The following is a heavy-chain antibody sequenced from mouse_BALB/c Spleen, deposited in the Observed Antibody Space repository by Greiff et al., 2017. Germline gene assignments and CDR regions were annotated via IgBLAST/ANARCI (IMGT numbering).Heavy chain of an antibody. D-gene: IGHD2-1*01. Sequence: EVKLLESGPGLVKPSQSLSLTCTVTGYSITSDYAWNWIRQFPGNKLEWMGYISYSGSTSYNPSLKSRISITRDTSKNQFFLQLNSVTTEDTATYYCARNYGNYGPFAYWGQGTLVTVSA. CDR2: ISYSGST. V-gene: IGHV3-2*02. CDR1: GYSITSDYA. CDR3: ARNYGNYGPFAY. J-gene: IGHJ3*01.